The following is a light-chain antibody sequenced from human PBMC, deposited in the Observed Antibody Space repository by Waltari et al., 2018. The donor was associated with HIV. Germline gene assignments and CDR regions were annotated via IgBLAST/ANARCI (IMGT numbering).Light chain of an antibody. J-gene: IGLJ3*02. Sequence: QSVLTQPPSASGTPGQGVTIPCSGRNSNVGRTFVYWYRQFPGTAPKLLIYKNDQRPSGVPARFSGSKSGTSASLAISGLRSDDEADYYCAAFDDSLGVGVFGGGTKLTVL. CDR2: KND. V-gene: IGLV1-47*01. CDR1: NSNVGRTF. CDR3: AAFDDSLGVGV.